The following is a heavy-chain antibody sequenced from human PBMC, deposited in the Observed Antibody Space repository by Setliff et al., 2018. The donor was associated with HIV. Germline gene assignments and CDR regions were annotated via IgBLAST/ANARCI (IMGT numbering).Heavy chain of an antibody. V-gene: IGHV1-46*01. CDR2: INPSDGST. J-gene: IGHJ5*02. CDR1: GYTFTSYY. D-gene: IGHD3-3*01. CDR3: ARDKTPIFGVVIATNWFDP. Sequence: ASVKVSCKASGYTFTSYYMHWARQAPGQGLEWMGMINPSDGSTRYAQKLQGRVTMTRDTSTTTVYMELRSLRSEDTAVYYCARDKTPIFGVVIATNWFDPWGQGTLVTVSS.